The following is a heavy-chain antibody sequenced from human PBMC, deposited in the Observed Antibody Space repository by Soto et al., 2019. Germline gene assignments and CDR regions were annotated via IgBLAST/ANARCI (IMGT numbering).Heavy chain of an antibody. V-gene: IGHV3-23*01. Sequence: GGSLRLSCAASGFSFVNYAMNWVRQAPGKGLEWVSGLSGSSTSTYYADSVKGRFTISRDNSRDTLFLQMNSLTADDTAVYYCAKATTNGGWFNPFDSWGQGALVTVSS. CDR2: LSGSSTST. CDR3: AKATTNGGWFNPFDS. J-gene: IGHJ4*02. CDR1: GFSFVNYA. D-gene: IGHD6-19*01.